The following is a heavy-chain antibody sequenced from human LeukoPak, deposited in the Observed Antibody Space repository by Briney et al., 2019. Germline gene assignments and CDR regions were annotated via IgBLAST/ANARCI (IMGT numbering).Heavy chain of an antibody. CDR1: GGTFSSYT. CDR2: IIPILGIA. Sequence: SVKVSCKASGGTFSSYTISWVLQAPGQGLEWMGRIIPILGIANYAQMFQGRVKITADKSTSTAYMELSSLRSEDTAVYYCARDLSTGTTTDFDYWGQGTLVTVSS. D-gene: IGHD1-7*01. J-gene: IGHJ4*02. CDR3: ARDLSTGTTTDFDY. V-gene: IGHV1-69*04.